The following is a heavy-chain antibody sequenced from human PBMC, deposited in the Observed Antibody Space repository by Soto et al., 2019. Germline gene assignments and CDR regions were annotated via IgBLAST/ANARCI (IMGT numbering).Heavy chain of an antibody. CDR2: INHSGST. D-gene: IGHD2-2*01. Sequence: PSETLSLTCAVYGGSFSGYYWSWIRQPPGKGLEWIGEINHSGSTNYNPSLKSRVTISVDTSRNQFSLKLSSVTAADTAVYYCARLVFPGWVDPWGQGTLVTVSS. J-gene: IGHJ5*02. CDR1: GGSFSGYY. V-gene: IGHV4-34*01. CDR3: ARLVFPGWVDP.